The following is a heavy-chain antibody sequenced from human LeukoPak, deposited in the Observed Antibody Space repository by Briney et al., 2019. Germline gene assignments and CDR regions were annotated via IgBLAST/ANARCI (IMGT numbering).Heavy chain of an antibody. J-gene: IGHJ4*02. V-gene: IGHV1-18*01. CDR3: ARTMTTVTENYFDY. CDR1: GYSFTTYG. Sequence: ASVKVSCKSSGYSFTTYGISWVRQAPGQGLEWIGWISAYNGDTNYAQKLQGRVTMTTDISTSTAYMELRSLRSDDTAVYYCARTMTTVTENYFDYWGQGTLVTVSS. D-gene: IGHD4-17*01. CDR2: ISAYNGDT.